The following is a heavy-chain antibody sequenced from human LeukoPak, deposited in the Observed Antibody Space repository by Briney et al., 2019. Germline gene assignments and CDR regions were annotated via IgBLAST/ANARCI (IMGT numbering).Heavy chain of an antibody. Sequence: ASVKVSCKASGYTFTSYGISWVRQAPGQGLEWMGWISAYNGNTNYAQKLQGRVTMTTDTSTSTAYMELRSLRSDDTAVYYCARDPQDTWMSRMTVTIPLYFDYWGQGTPVTVSS. J-gene: IGHJ4*02. CDR2: ISAYNGNT. D-gene: IGHD4-17*01. CDR1: GYTFTSYG. CDR3: ARDPQDTWMSRMTVTIPLYFDY. V-gene: IGHV1-18*01.